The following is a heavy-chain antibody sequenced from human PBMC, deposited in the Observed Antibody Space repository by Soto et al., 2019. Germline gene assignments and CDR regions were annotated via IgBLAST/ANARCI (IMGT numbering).Heavy chain of an antibody. CDR2: ISAYNGDT. CDR3: VLGGLETGYYRDMDY. CDR1: GYTFKNYG. D-gene: IGHD3-9*01. J-gene: IGHJ4*02. Sequence: PSVKVSCKASGYTFKNYGINWVRQAPGRGLEWVAWISAYNGDTSYAQHFQGRVTVTTETVTNTAYMELRSLRPDDTAVYFCVLGGLETGYYRDMDYWGQGTLVTVTS. V-gene: IGHV1-18*04.